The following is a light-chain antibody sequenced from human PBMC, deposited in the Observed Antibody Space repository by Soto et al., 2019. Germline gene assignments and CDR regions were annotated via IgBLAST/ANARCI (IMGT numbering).Light chain of an antibody. V-gene: IGKV3-11*01. CDR2: DVS. J-gene: IGKJ1*01. CDR1: QSVTSS. CDR3: QQRSNWPPT. Sequence: EIVLTQSPATLSLSPGDRATLSCRASQSVTSSLAWFQQKPGQAPRLLIYDVSRRATAIPARFSGSGSGTDFTLTISSLEPEDFAVYYCQQRSNWPPTFGQGTKVEIK.